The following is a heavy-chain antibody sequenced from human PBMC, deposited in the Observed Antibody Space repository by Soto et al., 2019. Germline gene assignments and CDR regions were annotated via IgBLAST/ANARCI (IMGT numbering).Heavy chain of an antibody. Sequence: SETLSLTCTVSGGSISSSSYYWGWIRQPPGKGLEWIGSIYYSGSTYYNPSLKSRVTISVDTSKNQFSLKLSSVTAADTAVYYCARRDYYDSSGKLGYYFDYWGQGTLVTVS. J-gene: IGHJ4*02. V-gene: IGHV4-39*01. D-gene: IGHD3-22*01. CDR3: ARRDYYDSSGKLGYYFDY. CDR2: IYYSGST. CDR1: GGSISSSSYY.